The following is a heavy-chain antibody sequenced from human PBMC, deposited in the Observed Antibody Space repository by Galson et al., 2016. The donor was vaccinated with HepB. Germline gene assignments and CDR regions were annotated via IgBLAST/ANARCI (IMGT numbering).Heavy chain of an antibody. Sequence: SVKVSCKASAYNFTDYYIHWVRQAPGQGLEWMGIINPKTGITSNPQRLRGSVTMTSDASTSTVYMELSSLRSDDTAVYFCARWPTKGQTNMEGVVRAGIDVWGQGTAVTVSS. CDR2: INPKTGIT. V-gene: IGHV1-46*04. CDR1: AYNFTDYY. D-gene: IGHD2-8*01. J-gene: IGHJ6*02. CDR3: ARWPTKGQTNMEGVVRAGIDV.